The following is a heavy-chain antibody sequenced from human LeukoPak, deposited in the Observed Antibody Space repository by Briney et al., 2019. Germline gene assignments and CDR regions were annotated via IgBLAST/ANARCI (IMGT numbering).Heavy chain of an antibody. V-gene: IGHV4-39*01. J-gene: IGHJ5*01. D-gene: IGHD5-12*01. CDR2: VYYGRTT. CDR1: AASFISSSHH. Sequence: SETLSLTCTVSAASFISSSHHWGWIRQSPGTGLEWIGTVYYGRTTYYNPSLDGRVTISLDTSANHSSLQLNSVTAADTAVYYCVRHDGRGGATMGAFDSWGQGSLVTVSS. CDR3: VRHDGRGGATMGAFDS.